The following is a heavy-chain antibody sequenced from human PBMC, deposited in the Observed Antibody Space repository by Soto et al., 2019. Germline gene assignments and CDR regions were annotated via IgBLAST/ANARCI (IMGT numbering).Heavy chain of an antibody. J-gene: IGHJ3*02. V-gene: IGHV1-69*13. D-gene: IGHD3-22*01. CDR1: GGTFSSYA. CDR3: ARAPGYSAAFDI. Sequence: SVKVSCKASGGTFSSYAISWVRQAPGQGLEWMGGIIPIFDTANYAQKFQGRVTITADESTSTAYMELSSPRSEDTAVYYCARAPGYSAAFDIWGQGTMVTVSS. CDR2: IIPIFDTA.